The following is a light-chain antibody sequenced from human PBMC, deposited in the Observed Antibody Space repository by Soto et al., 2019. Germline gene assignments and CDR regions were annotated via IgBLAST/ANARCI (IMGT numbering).Light chain of an antibody. CDR3: RQYNMSVPYT. CDR2: GAS. J-gene: IGKJ2*01. Sequence: EIVMTQSPATLSVSPGERATLSCRASQSVSSNLAWYQQKPDQAPRLLIYGASTRATGIPARVSGRGFGIEFTLAVSCLLSEDFAVYYCRQYNMSVPYTFCHGTKLEIK. CDR1: QSVSSN. V-gene: IGKV3-15*01.